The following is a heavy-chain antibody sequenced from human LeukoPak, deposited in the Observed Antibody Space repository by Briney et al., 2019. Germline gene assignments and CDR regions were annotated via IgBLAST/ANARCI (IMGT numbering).Heavy chain of an antibody. CDR1: GFTFSSYW. CDR3: ARWQRGSGYYYGY. V-gene: IGHV3-7*01. J-gene: IGHJ4*02. CDR2: IKQDGSEK. D-gene: IGHD3-22*01. Sequence: PGGSLRLSCAASGFTFSSYWMSWVRQAPGKGLEWVANIKQDGSEKYYVDSVKGRFTISRDNAKNSLYLQMNSLRAEDTAVYYCARWQRGSGYYYGYCGQGTLVTVSS.